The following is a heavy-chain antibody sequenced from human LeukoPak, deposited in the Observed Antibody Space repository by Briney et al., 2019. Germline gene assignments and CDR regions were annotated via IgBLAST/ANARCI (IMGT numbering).Heavy chain of an antibody. CDR3: ARLGIVGATNWFDP. D-gene: IGHD1-26*01. J-gene: IGHJ5*02. V-gene: IGHV5-51*01. Sequence: GASLQISCEGAGSNFTSYWIGWVRQLPGKGLEWMGIIYPGDSDTRDSPSFQGQVTISADKSNSTAYLQWSSLKASDTAMYYCARLGIVGATNWFDPWGQGTLVTVSS. CDR2: IYPGDSDT. CDR1: GSNFTSYW.